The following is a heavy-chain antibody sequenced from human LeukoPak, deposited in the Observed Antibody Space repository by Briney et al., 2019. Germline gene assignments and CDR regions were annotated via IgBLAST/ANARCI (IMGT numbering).Heavy chain of an antibody. Sequence: GGALRLSCAASGSTVNSNFMNWGRPAPGKGLEWVSVTFSGGSTYYAASVKGRFTISRDNSKNTLYLQMNSLRAEDTAVYYCASGNSGYFYADYWGQGALVTVSS. D-gene: IGHD3-22*01. CDR3: ASGNSGYFYADY. CDR1: GSTVNSNF. J-gene: IGHJ4*02. CDR2: TFSGGST. V-gene: IGHV3-53*01.